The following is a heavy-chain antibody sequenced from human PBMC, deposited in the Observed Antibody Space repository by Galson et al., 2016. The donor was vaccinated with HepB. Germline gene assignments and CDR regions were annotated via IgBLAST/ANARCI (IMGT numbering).Heavy chain of an antibody. Sequence: SVKVSCKASGYTFTNYYVHWVRQAPGQELEWMGLINPTAGSTTYAQNFQGRVTMTRDTSTSTVYMELTSLRSEDTAVYYCARDTPSQISGVFIGNYYFYGMDVLGQGTTVTVSS. D-gene: IGHD3-3*01. CDR3: ARDTPSQISGVFIGNYYFYGMDV. CDR1: GYTFTNYY. CDR2: INPTAGST. V-gene: IGHV1-46*01. J-gene: IGHJ6*02.